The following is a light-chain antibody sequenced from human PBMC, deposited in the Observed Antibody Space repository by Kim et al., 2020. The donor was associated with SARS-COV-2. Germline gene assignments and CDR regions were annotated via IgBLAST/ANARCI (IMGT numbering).Light chain of an antibody. V-gene: IGKV3-20*01. CDR1: QSVSSSY. J-gene: IGKJ2*01. Sequence: SPGERATLSCRASQSVSSSYLAWYQHKPGQAPRLLIYSASSRATGIPDRFSGSGSGTDFTLTISRLVPEDFAVYYCQQYGSSPYTFGQGTKLEI. CDR2: SAS. CDR3: QQYGSSPYT.